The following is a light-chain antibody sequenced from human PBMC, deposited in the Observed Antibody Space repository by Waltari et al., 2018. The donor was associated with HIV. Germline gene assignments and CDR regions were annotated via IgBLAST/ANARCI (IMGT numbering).Light chain of an antibody. V-gene: IGLV3-25*03. J-gene: IGLJ3*02. Sequence: SFQLTQPPSVSVSPGQTARITCSGETLPRQYVFWYQKRPGQAPVLVIYKDNERPSGIPERFSGSTSGTTVALTISGVQPEDEADYYCQSSDSSGAYWVFGGGTKLTVL. CDR2: KDN. CDR3: QSSDSSGAYWV. CDR1: TLPRQY.